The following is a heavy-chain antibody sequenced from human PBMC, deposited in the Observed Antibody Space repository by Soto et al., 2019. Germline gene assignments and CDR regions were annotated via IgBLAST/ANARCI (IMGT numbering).Heavy chain of an antibody. V-gene: IGHV1-18*01. CDR3: ARGPPASYYFNMDV. Sequence: GASVKVSCKASGYTFSNYGISWVRQAPGQGLEWMGWISGYNGNTNSAQKLQDRVTMTTDTSTNTAYLELRSLRSDDTAVYYCARGPPASYYFNMDVWGKGTTVTVSS. J-gene: IGHJ6*03. CDR2: ISGYNGNT. CDR1: GYTFSNYG.